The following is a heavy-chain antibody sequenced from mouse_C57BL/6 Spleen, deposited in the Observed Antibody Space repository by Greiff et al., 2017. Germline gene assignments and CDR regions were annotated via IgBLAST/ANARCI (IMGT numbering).Heavy chain of an antibody. CDR1: GYTFTSYW. Sequence: QVQLQQPGAELVRPGSSVKLSCKASGYTFTSYWMHWVKQRPIQGLEWIGNIDPSDSETHYNQKFKDKATLTVDKSSSTAYMQLSSLTSEDSAVXYCARYDYDGVWFAYWGQGTLVTVSA. J-gene: IGHJ3*01. V-gene: IGHV1-52*01. CDR3: ARYDYDGVWFAY. CDR2: IDPSDSET. D-gene: IGHD2-4*01.